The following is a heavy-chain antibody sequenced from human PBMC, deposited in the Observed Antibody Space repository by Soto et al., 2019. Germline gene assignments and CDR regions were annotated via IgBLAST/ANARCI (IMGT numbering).Heavy chain of an antibody. CDR2: ISGSGGST. CDR3: AKDIDSSGPQPVNY. Sequence: GGSLRLSCAASGFTFSSYAMSWVRQAPGKGLEWVSAISGSGGSTYYADSVKGRFTISRDNAKNTLYLQMNSLRAEDTAVYYCAKDIDSSGPQPVNYWGQGTLVTVSS. V-gene: IGHV3-23*01. J-gene: IGHJ4*02. CDR1: GFTFSSYA. D-gene: IGHD3-22*01.